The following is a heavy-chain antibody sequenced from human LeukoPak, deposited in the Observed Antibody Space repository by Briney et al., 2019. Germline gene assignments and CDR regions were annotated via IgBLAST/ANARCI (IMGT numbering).Heavy chain of an antibody. CDR3: ARDFGDSGGYYYFQRKDAFDI. V-gene: IGHV4-31*03. J-gene: IGHJ3*02. Sequence: PSQTLSLTCTVSGGSISSGGYYWSWIRQHPGKGLEWIGYIYYSGSTYYNPSLKSRVTISVDTSKNQFSLKLSSVTAADTAVYYCARDFGDSGGYYYFQRKDAFDIWGQGTMVTVSS. D-gene: IGHD3-22*01. CDR1: GGSISSGGYY. CDR2: IYYSGST.